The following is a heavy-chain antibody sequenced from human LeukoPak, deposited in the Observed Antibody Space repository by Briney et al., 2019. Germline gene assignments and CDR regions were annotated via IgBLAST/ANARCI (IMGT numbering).Heavy chain of an antibody. CDR2: IKQDGIEE. Sequence: GGSLRLSCAASGFTFSSYEMNWVRQAPGKGLEWVANIKQDGIEEYYVDSVKGRFTISRDNAKKSLYLQMNSLRAEDTAMYYCARDRGSSGWFRWGQGTLVTVSS. CDR3: ARDRGSSGWFR. V-gene: IGHV3-7*05. CDR1: GFTFSSYE. J-gene: IGHJ4*02. D-gene: IGHD6-19*01.